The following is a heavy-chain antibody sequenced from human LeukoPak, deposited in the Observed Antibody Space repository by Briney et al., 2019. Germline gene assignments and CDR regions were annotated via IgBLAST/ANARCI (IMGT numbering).Heavy chain of an antibody. CDR3: AKDIQREWLLWTTLFDY. CDR2: ISYDGSNK. J-gene: IGHJ4*02. D-gene: IGHD3-3*01. Sequence: GGSLRLSCAASGFTFSSYGMHWVRQAPGKGLEWVAVISYDGSNKYYADSVKGRFTISRDNSKNTLYLQMNSLRAEDTAVYYCAKDIQREWLLWTTLFDYWGQGTLVTVSS. CDR1: GFTFSSYG. V-gene: IGHV3-30*18.